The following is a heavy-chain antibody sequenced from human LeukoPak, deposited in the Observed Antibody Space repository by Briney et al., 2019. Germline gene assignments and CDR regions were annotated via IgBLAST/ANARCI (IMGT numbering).Heavy chain of an antibody. Sequence: PGGSLRLSCAASGFTFSSYSMNWVRQAPGKGLEWVSSISSSSSYIYYADSVKGRFTISRDNAKNSLYMQMNSLRAEDTAVYYCARVPREYYGSGSYYLPAHWGQGTLVTVSS. CDR1: GFTFSSYS. CDR3: ARVPREYYGSGSYYLPAH. CDR2: ISSSSSYI. D-gene: IGHD3-10*01. J-gene: IGHJ4*02. V-gene: IGHV3-21*01.